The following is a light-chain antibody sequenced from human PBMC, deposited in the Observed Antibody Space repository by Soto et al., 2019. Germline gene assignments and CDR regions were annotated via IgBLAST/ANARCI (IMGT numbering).Light chain of an antibody. CDR3: QQYGSSLWT. Sequence: EIVLMQSPGTLSLYPGERATLSCRASQSVSSSYLAWYQQKPGQAPRLLIYGASSRATGIPDRFSGSGSGTDFTLTISRLEPEDFAVYYCQQYGSSLWTFGQGTKVDIK. CDR1: QSVSSSY. CDR2: GAS. J-gene: IGKJ1*01. V-gene: IGKV3-20*01.